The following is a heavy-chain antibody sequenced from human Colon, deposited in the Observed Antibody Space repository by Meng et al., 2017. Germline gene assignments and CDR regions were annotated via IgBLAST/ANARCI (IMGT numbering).Heavy chain of an antibody. J-gene: IGHJ4*02. CDR1: GGAISANNNY. CDR3: ARGFLRLGNLDY. CDR2: FYFGGNS. Sequence: GSLRLSCIVPGGAISANNNYWGWIRQPPGKGLEWIGSFYFGGNSYYNPSLKSRVTLSGDTSKNECSLKLSSVTAADTAVYYCARGFLRLGNLDYWGQGALVTVSS. D-gene: IGHD3-16*01. V-gene: IGHV4-39*07.